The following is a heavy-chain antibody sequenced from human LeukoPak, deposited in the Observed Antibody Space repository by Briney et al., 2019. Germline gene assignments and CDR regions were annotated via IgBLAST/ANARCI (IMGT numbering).Heavy chain of an antibody. V-gene: IGHV4-39*07. CDR1: GGSISSSSYY. J-gene: IGHJ1*01. CDR3: ARGALPYYYDSSGYLEYFQY. CDR2: IYYSGST. D-gene: IGHD3-22*01. Sequence: SETLSLTCTVSGGSISSSSYYWGWIRQPPGKGLEWIGSIYYSGSTYYNPSLKSRVTISVDTSKNQFSLKLSSVTAADTAVYYCARGALPYYYDSSGYLEYFQYWGQGTLVTVSS.